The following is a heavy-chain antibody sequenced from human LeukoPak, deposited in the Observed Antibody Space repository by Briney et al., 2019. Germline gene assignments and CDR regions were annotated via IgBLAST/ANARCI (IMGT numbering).Heavy chain of an antibody. V-gene: IGHV3-30*02. CDR3: VRFGGLDN. Sequence: PGGSLRLSCAASGFTFNNYGIHWVRQAPGKGLEWVALIWYDGTNKYYGDPVKGRFTISRDNSKNTLYLQMHSLRSEDTAVYYCVRFGGLDNWGQGTRVTVAS. J-gene: IGHJ4*02. CDR1: GFTFNNYG. CDR2: IWYDGTNK. D-gene: IGHD2-15*01.